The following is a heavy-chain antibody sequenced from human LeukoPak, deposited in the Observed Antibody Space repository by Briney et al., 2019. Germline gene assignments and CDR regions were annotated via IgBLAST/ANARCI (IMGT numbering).Heavy chain of an antibody. CDR1: GYTFTSYD. D-gene: IGHD6-13*01. CDR2: MNPNSGNT. Sequence: ASVKVSRKASGYTFTSYDINWVRQATGQGLEWMGWMNPNSGNTGYAQKFQGRVTMTRNTSISTAYMELSSLRSEDTAVYYCARFRGNIAAAGDYWGQGTLVTVSS. CDR3: ARFRGNIAAAGDY. J-gene: IGHJ4*02. V-gene: IGHV1-8*01.